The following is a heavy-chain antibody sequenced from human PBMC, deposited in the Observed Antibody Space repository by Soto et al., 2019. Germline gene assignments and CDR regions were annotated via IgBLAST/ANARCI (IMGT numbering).Heavy chain of an antibody. CDR2: IYYSGST. V-gene: IGHV4-59*08. CDR1: GGSISSYY. Sequence: SETLSLTCTVSGGSISSYYWSWIRQPPGKGLEWIGYIYYSGSTNYNPSLKSRVTISVDTSKNQFSLKLSSVTAADTAVYYCARSTYSGYDSGYFDYWGQGTLVTVSS. J-gene: IGHJ4*02. D-gene: IGHD5-12*01. CDR3: ARSTYSGYDSGYFDY.